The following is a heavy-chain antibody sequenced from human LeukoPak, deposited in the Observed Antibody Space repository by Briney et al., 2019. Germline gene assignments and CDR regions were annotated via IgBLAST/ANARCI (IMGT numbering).Heavy chain of an antibody. D-gene: IGHD3-10*01. CDR3: ARSRNYGSGSPDAFDG. CDR2: ISSSSSTI. V-gene: IGHV3-48*01. CDR1: GFTFSSYG. Sequence: GGSLRLSCAVPGFTFSSYGMNWVRQAPEEGLEWVAYISSSSSTIHYADSVKGRFTIFRDNAMNSLHLQMDSLGAEDMAVYSCARSRNYGSGSPDAFDGWGHGTMVTVSS. J-gene: IGHJ3*01.